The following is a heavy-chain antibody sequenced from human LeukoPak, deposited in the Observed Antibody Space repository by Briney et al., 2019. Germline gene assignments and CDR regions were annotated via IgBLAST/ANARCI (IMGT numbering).Heavy chain of an antibody. CDR1: GGTFSSYA. CDR2: IIPIFGIA. V-gene: IGHV1-69*04. D-gene: IGHD6-19*01. CDR3: ARDIIEEAVAGPNWFDP. Sequence: ASVKVSCKASGGTFSSYAISWVRQAPGQGLEWMGRIIPIFGIANYAKKFQGRVTITADKSTSTAYMELSSLRSEDTAVYYCARDIIEEAVAGPNWFDPWGQGTLVTVSS. J-gene: IGHJ5*02.